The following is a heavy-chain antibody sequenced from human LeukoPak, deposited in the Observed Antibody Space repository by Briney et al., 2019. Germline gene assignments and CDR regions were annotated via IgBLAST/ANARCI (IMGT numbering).Heavy chain of an antibody. CDR2: IYYSGST. J-gene: IGHJ4*02. V-gene: IGHV4-59*08. D-gene: IGHD3-10*01. CDR3: ARHSTLGWFGELPYYFDY. Sequence: SETLSLTCTVSGGSIGCYYWSWIRQPPGKGLEWIGYIYYSGSTNYNPSLKSRVTISVDTSKNQFSLKLSSVTAADTAVYYCARHSTLGWFGELPYYFDYWGQGTLVTVSS. CDR1: GGSIGCYY.